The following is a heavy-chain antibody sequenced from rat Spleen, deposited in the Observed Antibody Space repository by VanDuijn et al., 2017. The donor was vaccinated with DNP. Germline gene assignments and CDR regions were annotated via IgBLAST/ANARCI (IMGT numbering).Heavy chain of an antibody. V-gene: IGHV5-31*01. CDR3: ATGLGDY. CDR2: ISNTGDHT. J-gene: IGHJ2*01. CDR1: GFIFSNYW. D-gene: IGHD5-1*01. Sequence: EVQLVESGGGLVQPGRSMKLSCVASGFIFSNYWMTWIRQAPGKGLEWVASISNTGDHTYYSDSVKGRFTISRDNAKSTLYLQMDSLRSEDTATYYCATGLGDYWGQGVMVTVSS.